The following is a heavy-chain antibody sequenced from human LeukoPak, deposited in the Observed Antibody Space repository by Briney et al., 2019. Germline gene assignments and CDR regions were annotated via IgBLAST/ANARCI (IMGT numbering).Heavy chain of an antibody. Sequence: GGSLRLSCAASGFTFSDYYMNWIRQAPGKGLEWISHISNSGVHTKYADFVKGRFTISREYAKNSLCLQMNSLRAGDTAMYYCARVGHSAFDIWGQGTMVTVSS. J-gene: IGHJ3*02. V-gene: IGHV3-11*06. CDR1: GFTFSDYY. CDR2: ISNSGVHT. CDR3: ARVGHSAFDI. D-gene: IGHD2-21*01.